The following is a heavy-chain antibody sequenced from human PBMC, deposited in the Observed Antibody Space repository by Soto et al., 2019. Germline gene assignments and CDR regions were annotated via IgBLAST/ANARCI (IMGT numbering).Heavy chain of an antibody. CDR3: AKDLSRMASSGTFVY. D-gene: IGHD1-1*01. J-gene: IGHJ4*02. V-gene: IGHV3-30*18. Sequence: QVQLVESGGGVVQPGRSLRLSCAASGFSCSSYGMHWVRQAPGKGLEWVAVLSYEGTNKYYADSVKGRFTISRDNSKNTLYMQMNRLSTEDTAVYYCAKDLSRMASSGTFVYEGKGTLVTVSS. CDR1: GFSCSSYG. CDR2: LSYEGTNK.